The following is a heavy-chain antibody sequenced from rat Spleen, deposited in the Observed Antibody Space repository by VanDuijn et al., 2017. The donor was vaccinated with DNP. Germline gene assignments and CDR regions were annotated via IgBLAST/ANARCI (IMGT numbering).Heavy chain of an antibody. CDR2: ITARGDST. J-gene: IGHJ3*01. CDR3: ATGGFGRGFAY. Sequence: EVQLVESGGDLVQPGRSLKVSCVASGFTFNDYWMAWIRQVPGKGLEWVASITARGDSTYYRDSVKGRFTISRDNAKNTQYLQMDSLRSEDTATYYCATGGFGRGFAYWGQGTLVTVSS. V-gene: IGHV5-31*01. D-gene: IGHD1-12*02. CDR1: GFTFNDYW.